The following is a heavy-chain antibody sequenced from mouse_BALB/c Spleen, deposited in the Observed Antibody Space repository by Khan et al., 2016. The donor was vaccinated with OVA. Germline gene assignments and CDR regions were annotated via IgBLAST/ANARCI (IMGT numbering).Heavy chain of an antibody. CDR2: MIYTGYT. CDR3: ARATCRYAFAY. Sequence: EVQLQESGPSLVKPSQTLSLTCSVTGDSISSGYWSWIRKFPGNKLEYMGYMIYTGYTDYNPSLKSRQSITRHTTKKQYYQQLNAVTTKDTATYYCARATCRYAFAYWGQGTLVTVSA. D-gene: IGHD2-14*01. CDR1: GDSISSGY. V-gene: IGHV3-8*02. J-gene: IGHJ3*01.